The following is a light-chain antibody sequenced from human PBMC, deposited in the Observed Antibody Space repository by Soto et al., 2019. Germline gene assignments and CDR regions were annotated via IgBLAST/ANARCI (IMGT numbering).Light chain of an antibody. CDR1: QSVGSY. CDR3: QQPSGLPT. V-gene: IGKV3-11*01. Sequence: EIVLTQSPVTLSLSPGERATLSCRASQSVGSYLIWYQQKPGQAPRLLIFDASTRATDIPDRFSGSGSGTDFTLTISSLEPEGFAVYYCQQPSGLPTFGGGAKVEIK. CDR2: DAS. J-gene: IGKJ4*01.